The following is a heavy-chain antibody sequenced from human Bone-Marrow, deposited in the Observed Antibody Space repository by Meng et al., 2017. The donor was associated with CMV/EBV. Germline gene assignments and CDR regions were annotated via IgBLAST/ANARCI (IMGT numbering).Heavy chain of an antibody. Sequence: GSLRLSCTVSGGSISSSDYYWGWIRQPPGKGLEWIGTIYYSGSAYYNPSLKSRVTISVDTAKNQFSLKLRSVTAADTAVYYCARDDIPISAAGKAYYYYYGMDVWGQGNTVTVSS. CDR3: ARDDIPISAAGKAYYYYYGMDV. V-gene: IGHV4-39*07. CDR1: GGSISSSDYY. CDR2: IYYSGSA. D-gene: IGHD6-13*01. J-gene: IGHJ6*02.